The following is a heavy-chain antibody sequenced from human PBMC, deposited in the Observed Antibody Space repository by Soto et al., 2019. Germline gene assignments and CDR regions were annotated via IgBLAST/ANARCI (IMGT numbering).Heavy chain of an antibody. CDR3: ASPSYYYDSSGYLRFDY. Sequence: SVKVSCKASGGTFSSYAISWVRQAPGQGLEWMGGIIPIFGTANYAQKFQDRVTITADESTSTAYMELSSLRSEDTAVYYCASPSYYYDSSGYLRFDYWGQGTLVTVSS. J-gene: IGHJ4*02. CDR1: GGTFSSYA. D-gene: IGHD3-22*01. V-gene: IGHV1-69*13. CDR2: IIPIFGTA.